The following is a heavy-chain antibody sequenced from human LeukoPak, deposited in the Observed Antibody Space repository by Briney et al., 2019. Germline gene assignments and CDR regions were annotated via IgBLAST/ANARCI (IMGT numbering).Heavy chain of an antibody. J-gene: IGHJ3*02. D-gene: IGHD5-12*01. CDR1: GYTFTSYD. CDR3: ARGGPPYSGYAHDAFDI. Sequence: ASVKVSCKASGYTFTSYDINWVRQATGQGLEWMGWMNPNSGNTGYAQKFQGRVTITRNTSISTAYMELSSLRSEDTAVYYCARGGPPYSGYAHDAFDIWGQGTMVTVSS. V-gene: IGHV1-8*03. CDR2: MNPNSGNT.